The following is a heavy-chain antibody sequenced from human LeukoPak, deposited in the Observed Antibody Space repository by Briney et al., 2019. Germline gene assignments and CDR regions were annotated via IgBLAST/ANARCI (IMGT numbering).Heavy chain of an antibody. J-gene: IGHJ5*02. CDR3: ASGIAAAGNWFDP. D-gene: IGHD6-13*01. Sequence: SQTLSLTCTVSGGSISSGGYYWSWIRQHPGKGLEWIGDMYYSGSTYYTPSLKSRVTLSVATSKNQFSLKLSSVTAADTAVYYCASGIAAAGNWFDPWGQGTLVTVSS. V-gene: IGHV4-31*03. CDR1: GGSISSGGYY. CDR2: MYYSGST.